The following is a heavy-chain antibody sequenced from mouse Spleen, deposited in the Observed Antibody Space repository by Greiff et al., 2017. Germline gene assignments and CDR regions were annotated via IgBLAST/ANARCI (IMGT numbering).Heavy chain of an antibody. CDR3: ARCSYGSSHPYWYFDV. J-gene: IGHJ1*01. V-gene: IGHV1S41*01. CDR2: IAPGSGST. Sequence: DLVKPGASVKLSCKASGYTFTSYWINWIKQRPGQGLEWIGRIAPGSGSTYYNEMFKGKATLTVDTSSSTAYIQLSSLSSEDSAVYFCARCSYGSSHPYWYFDVWGAGTTVTVSS. D-gene: IGHD1-1*01. CDR1: GYTFTSYW.